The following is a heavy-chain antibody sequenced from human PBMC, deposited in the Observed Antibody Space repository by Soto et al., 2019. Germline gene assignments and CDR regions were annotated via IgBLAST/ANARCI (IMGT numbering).Heavy chain of an antibody. Sequence: QVQLQESGPGLVRPSETLSLTCLVSGASINDNTYWWAWIRQPPGTGLEWTASVFHNGDTHYNPSLKSRISISVDTSRNQFSLKLTSVTAANTALYYCARQKGSGLWAFDVWGQGTMVTVSS. CDR3: ARQKGSGLWAFDV. CDR2: VFHNGDT. CDR1: GASINDNTYW. J-gene: IGHJ3*01. D-gene: IGHD6-19*01. V-gene: IGHV4-39*01.